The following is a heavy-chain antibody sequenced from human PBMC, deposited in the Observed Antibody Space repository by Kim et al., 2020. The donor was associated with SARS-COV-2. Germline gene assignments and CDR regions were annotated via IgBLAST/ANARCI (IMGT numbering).Heavy chain of an antibody. CDR3: ARDYPRIGVTTLDY. J-gene: IGHJ4*02. CDR2: INPNSGDT. CDR1: GYTFTGYY. Sequence: ASVKVSCKASGYTFTGYYMHWVRQAPGQGLEWMGWINPNSGDTNYAQKFQGRVTMTRDTSISTAYMELSRLRSDDTAVYYCARDYPRIGVTTLDYWGQGTLVTVSS. V-gene: IGHV1-2*02. D-gene: IGHD6-19*01.